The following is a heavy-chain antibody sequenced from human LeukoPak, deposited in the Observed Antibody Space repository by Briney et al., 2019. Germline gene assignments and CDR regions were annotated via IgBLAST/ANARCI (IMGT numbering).Heavy chain of an antibody. Sequence: ASVKVSCKASGYTFTSYGISWVRQAPGQGLEWMGWTSAYNGNTNYAQKLQGRVTMTTDTSTSTAYMELRSLRSDDTAVYYCARGVLGSYYYYMDVWGKGTTVTVSS. V-gene: IGHV1-18*01. CDR1: GYTFTSYG. CDR2: TSAYNGNT. CDR3: ARGVLGSYYYYMDV. D-gene: IGHD2-15*01. J-gene: IGHJ6*03.